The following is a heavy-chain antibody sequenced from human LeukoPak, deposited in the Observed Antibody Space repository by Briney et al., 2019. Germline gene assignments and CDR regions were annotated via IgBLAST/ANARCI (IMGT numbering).Heavy chain of an antibody. D-gene: IGHD2-2*01. J-gene: IGHJ5*02. V-gene: IGHV4-31*03. Sequence: SQTLSLTRTVSGGSISSGGYYWSWIRQHPGKGLEWIGYIYYSGSTYYNPSLKSRVTISVDTSKNQFSLKLSSVTAADTAVYYCARGRLGYCSSTSCPGFDPWGQGTLVTVSS. CDR1: GGSISSGGYY. CDR2: IYYSGST. CDR3: ARGRLGYCSSTSCPGFDP.